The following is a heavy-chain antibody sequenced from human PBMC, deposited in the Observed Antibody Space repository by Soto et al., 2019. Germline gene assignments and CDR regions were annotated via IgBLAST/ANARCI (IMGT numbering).Heavy chain of an antibody. D-gene: IGHD4-17*01. CDR3: AKDKGLVGDYPPSAFDI. CDR1: GFTFDDYA. V-gene: IGHV3-9*01. CDR2: ISWNSGSI. J-gene: IGHJ3*02. Sequence: QPGGSLRLSCAASGFTFDDYAMHWVRQAPGKGLEWVSGISWNSGSIGYADSVKGRFTISRDNAKNSLYLQMNSLRAEDTALYYCAKDKGLVGDYPPSAFDIWGQGTMVTVSS.